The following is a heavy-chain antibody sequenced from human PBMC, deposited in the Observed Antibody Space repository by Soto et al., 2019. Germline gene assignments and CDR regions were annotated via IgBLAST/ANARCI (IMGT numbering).Heavy chain of an antibody. CDR1: GFTFSSYA. Sequence: PGGSLRLSCAASGFTFSSYAMSWVRQAPGKGLEWVSAISGSGGSTYYADSVKGRFTISRDNSKNTLYLQMNSLRAEDTAVYYCAKDYPPGPYYDFWSGYYVERAFDYWGQGTPVTVSS. CDR2: ISGSGGST. CDR3: AKDYPPGPYYDFWSGYYVERAFDY. V-gene: IGHV3-23*01. J-gene: IGHJ4*02. D-gene: IGHD3-3*01.